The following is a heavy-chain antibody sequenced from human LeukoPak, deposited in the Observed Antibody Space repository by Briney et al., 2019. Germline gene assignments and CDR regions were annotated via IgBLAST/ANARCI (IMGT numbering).Heavy chain of an antibody. Sequence: SQTLSLTCTVAGGSISSYYWSWVRQPPGKGLEWNGYTYYSGSTNYNPSLKGRVTISVDTSKNQFSLKLSSVTAADTAVYYCARQPEGDFGYYYYGMDVWGQGTTVTVSS. V-gene: IGHV4-59*08. D-gene: IGHD3-10*01. CDR3: ARQPEGDFGYYYYGMDV. J-gene: IGHJ6*02. CDR1: GGSISSYY. CDR2: TYYSGST.